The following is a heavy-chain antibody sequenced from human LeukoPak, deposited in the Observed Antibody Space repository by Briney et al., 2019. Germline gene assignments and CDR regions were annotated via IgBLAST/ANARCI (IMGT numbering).Heavy chain of an antibody. V-gene: IGHV3-33*08. D-gene: IGHD3-22*01. CDR3: ARGYDSSGYYYFDAFDI. Sequence: GGSLRLSRAASGFTFSSYGMHWVRQAPGKGLEWVAVIWYGGSNKYYADSVKGRFTISRDNAKNSLYLQMNSLRAEDTAVYYCARGYDSSGYYYFDAFDIWGQGTMVTVSS. CDR2: IWYGGSNK. CDR1: GFTFSSYG. J-gene: IGHJ3*02.